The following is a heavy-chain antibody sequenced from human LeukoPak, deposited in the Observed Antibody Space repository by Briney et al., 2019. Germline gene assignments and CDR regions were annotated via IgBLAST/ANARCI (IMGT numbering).Heavy chain of an antibody. J-gene: IGHJ4*02. D-gene: IGHD6-19*01. CDR1: GFMFSRTA. V-gene: IGHV3-21*04. CDR2: ISPNSDYI. Sequence: GGSLRLSCAASGFMFSRTAMTWVRQAPGKGLELVSSISPNSDYIYYAASVKGRFTISRDKSKNTLYLQMDSLRAEDTAAYYCARAGLSVAGTRSFDFWGQGTLVTVSS. CDR3: ARAGLSVAGTRSFDF.